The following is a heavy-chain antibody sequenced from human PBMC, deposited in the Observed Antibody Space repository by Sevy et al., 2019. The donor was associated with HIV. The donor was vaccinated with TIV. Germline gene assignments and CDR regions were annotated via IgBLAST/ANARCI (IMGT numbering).Heavy chain of an antibody. CDR3: ARQKGGTNLIDY. CDR1: SGSINNYY. Sequence: SETLSLTCTVSSGSINNYYWSWIRLPPGKGLEYIGNICFSGGAYYNPSLRGRVTISVDTSKNQFSLKLTSVTAADTAVYYCARQKGGTNLIDYWGQGSLVTVSS. CDR2: ICFSGGA. J-gene: IGHJ4*02. V-gene: IGHV4-59*08. D-gene: IGHD2-2*01.